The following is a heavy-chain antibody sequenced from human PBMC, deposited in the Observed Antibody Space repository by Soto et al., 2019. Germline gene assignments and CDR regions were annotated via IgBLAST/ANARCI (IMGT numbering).Heavy chain of an antibody. Sequence: QVQLVQSGAEVKKPGSSVKVSCKASGGTFSSYTISWVRQAPGQGLEWMGRIIPILGIANYAQKFQGRVTITGDKSTSTVYMELSSLRSEDTAVYYCARDGYRYSVDRGMDVWGQGTTVTVSS. CDR2: IIPILGIA. J-gene: IGHJ6*01. CDR3: ARDGYRYSVDRGMDV. D-gene: IGHD5-18*01. V-gene: IGHV1-69*08. CDR1: GGTFSSYT.